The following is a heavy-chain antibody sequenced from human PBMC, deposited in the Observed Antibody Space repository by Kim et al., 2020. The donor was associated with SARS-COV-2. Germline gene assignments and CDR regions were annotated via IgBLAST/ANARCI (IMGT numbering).Heavy chain of an antibody. CDR2: IWCDGSNK. Sequence: GGSLRLSCAASGFTFSSYGMHWVRQAPGKGLEWVAVIWCDGSNKYYAYSVKGRCTISIYNSKNTLYLQMNSLRAEDTAVYDCARERWERPFDYWCQGTLV. CDR1: GFTFSSYG. J-gene: IGHJ4*02. V-gene: IGHV3-33*01. D-gene: IGHD1-26*01. CDR3: ARERWERPFDY.